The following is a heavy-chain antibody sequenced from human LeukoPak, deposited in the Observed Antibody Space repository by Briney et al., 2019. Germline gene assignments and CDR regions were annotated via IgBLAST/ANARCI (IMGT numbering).Heavy chain of an antibody. V-gene: IGHV1-2*02. CDR3: ARDLAVGASAADY. CDR2: INPNSGGT. D-gene: IGHD1-26*01. CDR1: GYTFTGYY. J-gene: IGHJ4*02. Sequence: ASVKVSCKASGYTFTGYYMHWVRQAPGQGLEWMGWINPNSGGTNYAQKFQGRVTMTRDTSISTAYMELSRLRSDDTAVYYCARDLAVGASAADYWGQGTLVSVSS.